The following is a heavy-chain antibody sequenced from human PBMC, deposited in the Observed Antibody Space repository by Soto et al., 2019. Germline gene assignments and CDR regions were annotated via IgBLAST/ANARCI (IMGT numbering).Heavy chain of an antibody. CDR1: GGSVTSTHW. D-gene: IGHD1-7*01. CDR3: ASRDPGTSVDY. Sequence: SEPLSRTCAVSGGSVTSTHWWTGVRQPPGQGLEWIGEIYRTGSTNYNPSLKSRVTISLDKSENQFSLKVTSLTAADTAVYYCASRDPGTSVDYWGQGTLVTVSS. J-gene: IGHJ4*02. V-gene: IGHV4-4*02. CDR2: IYRTGST.